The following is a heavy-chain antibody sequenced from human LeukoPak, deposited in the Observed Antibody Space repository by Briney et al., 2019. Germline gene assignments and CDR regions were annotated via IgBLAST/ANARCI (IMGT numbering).Heavy chain of an antibody. V-gene: IGHV3-30*18. CDR2: ILYDGSNK. CDR1: GFTFSRYG. Sequence: PGRSLRLSCAASGFTFSRYGMHWVRQAPGKGLEWVAVILYDGSNKYYADSVKGRFTISGDNSKNTLYLQMNSLRAEDTAVYYCAKDHEPYCGGDCFNGDYWGQGTLVTVPS. J-gene: IGHJ4*02. CDR3: AKDHEPYCGGDCFNGDY. D-gene: IGHD2-21*02.